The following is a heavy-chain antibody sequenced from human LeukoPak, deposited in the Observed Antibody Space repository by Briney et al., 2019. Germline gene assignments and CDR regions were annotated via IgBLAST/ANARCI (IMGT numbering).Heavy chain of an antibody. Sequence: PGGSLRLSCAASGFSDSSSGMHWVRQAPGKGLDWLAFIQYDGRNKYYADSVKGRFTMSRDNSKNTLTMFLQMNSLRVEDTAVYYCAKGGDYALDYWGQGTLVTVSS. V-gene: IGHV3-30*02. J-gene: IGHJ4*02. CDR2: IQYDGRNK. D-gene: IGHD4-17*01. CDR1: GFSDSSSG. CDR3: AKGGDYALDY.